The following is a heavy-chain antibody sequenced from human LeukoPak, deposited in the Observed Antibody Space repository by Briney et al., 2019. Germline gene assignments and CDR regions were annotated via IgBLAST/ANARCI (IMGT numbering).Heavy chain of an antibody. J-gene: IGHJ1*01. CDR2: INSGGSDI. CDR3: ARVGYYDSSNYYAYFQH. D-gene: IGHD3-22*01. V-gene: IGHV3-74*01. CDR1: GFTFSSYW. Sequence: GGSLRLSCAASGFTFSSYWMHWVRQAPGKGLEWVARINSGGSDISYADSVKGRFTISRDNAKNSLYLQMNSLRVEDAAVYYCARVGYYDSSNYYAYFQHWGQGTLVTVSS.